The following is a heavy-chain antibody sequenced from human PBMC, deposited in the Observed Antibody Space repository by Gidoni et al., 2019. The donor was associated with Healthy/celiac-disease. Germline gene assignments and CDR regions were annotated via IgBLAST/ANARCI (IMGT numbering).Heavy chain of an antibody. CDR2: NSQSGST. Sequence: QVQLQQWGAGLVKPSETLPLTCAVYGGSFSGYYWSRIRQPPGKGLEWIGENSQSGSTNYNPSLKSRVTISVDTSKNQFSLKLSSVTAADTAVYYCAGPWNSGSYLGMDVWGQGTTVTVSS. CDR3: AGPWNSGSYLGMDV. J-gene: IGHJ6*02. V-gene: IGHV4-34*01. D-gene: IGHD1-26*01. CDR1: GGSFSGYY.